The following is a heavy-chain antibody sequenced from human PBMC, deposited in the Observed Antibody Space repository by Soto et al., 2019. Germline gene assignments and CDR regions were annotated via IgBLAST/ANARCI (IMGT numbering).Heavy chain of an antibody. CDR3: AKGQQWLGQIYFDY. Sequence: GTSVKLSCEASGVTFTSSAMQWVRQARGQRLEWIGWIVVGSGNTNYAQKFQERVTITRDMSTSTAYMELSSLRAEDTAVYYCAKGQQWLGQIYFDYWGQGTLVTVSS. CDR2: IVVGSGNT. J-gene: IGHJ4*02. D-gene: IGHD6-19*01. CDR1: GVTFTSSA. V-gene: IGHV1-58*02.